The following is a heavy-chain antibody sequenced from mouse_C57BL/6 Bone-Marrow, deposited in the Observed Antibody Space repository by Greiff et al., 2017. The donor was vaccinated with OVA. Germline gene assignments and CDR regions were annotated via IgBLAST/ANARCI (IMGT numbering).Heavy chain of an antibody. CDR2: IDPENGDT. Sequence: EVQLQQSGAELVRPGASVKLSCTASGFKIKDDYMHWVKQRPEQGLEWIGWIDPENGDTEYASKFQGKATITADTSSNTAYLQLSSLTSEDTAVYYCTSYGNFDYWGQGTTLTVSS. CDR1: GFKIKDDY. D-gene: IGHD2-1*01. V-gene: IGHV14-4*01. J-gene: IGHJ2*01. CDR3: TSYGNFDY.